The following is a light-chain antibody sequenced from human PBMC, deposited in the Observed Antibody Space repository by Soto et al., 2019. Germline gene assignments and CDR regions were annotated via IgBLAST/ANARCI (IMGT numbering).Light chain of an antibody. CDR3: RSYTSSSTYV. J-gene: IGLJ1*01. V-gene: IGLV2-14*01. CDR1: SSDVGGYNY. Sequence: QSALTQPASVSGSPGQSITISCTGTSSDVGGYNYVSWYQQHPGKAPKLMIYEVSNRPSGVSNRFSGSKSGNTASLTISGLQAEDEADYYCRSYTSSSTYVFGTGNKVTVL. CDR2: EVS.